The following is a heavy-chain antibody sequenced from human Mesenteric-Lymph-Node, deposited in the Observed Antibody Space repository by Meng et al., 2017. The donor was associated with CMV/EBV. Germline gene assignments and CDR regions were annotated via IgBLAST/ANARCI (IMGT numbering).Heavy chain of an antibody. V-gene: IGHV1-46*01. D-gene: IGHD3-10*01. CDR3: ARGGRSSPFGP. Sequence: SCKASGYTFISFYIYWVRQATGQGIEWMGVINPSGGTTSYAQKFQGRVTMTRDTSSSTVYMELSSLRSEDTAVYYCARGGRSSPFGPWGQGTLVTVSS. CDR2: INPSGGTT. J-gene: IGHJ5*02. CDR1: GYTFISFY.